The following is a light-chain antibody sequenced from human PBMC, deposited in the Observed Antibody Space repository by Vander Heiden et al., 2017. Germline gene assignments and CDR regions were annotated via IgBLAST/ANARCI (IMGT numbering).Light chain of an antibody. CDR2: WAS. CDR1: QSVLYSSNNKNY. CDR3: QQDYSTPYT. J-gene: IGKJ2*01. V-gene: IGKV4-1*01. Sequence: DIVMTQSPDSLAVSLGERATINCKSSQSVLYSSNNKNYLAWYQQKPGQPPKLLIYWASTRESGVPDRFSGSGSGTHFTLTISSLQAEDVAVYYCQQDYSTPYTFGQGTKLEIK.